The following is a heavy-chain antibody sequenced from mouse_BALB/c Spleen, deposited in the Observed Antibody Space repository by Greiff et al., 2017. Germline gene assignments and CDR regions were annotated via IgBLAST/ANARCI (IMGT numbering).Heavy chain of an antibody. CDR3: ARSGTTATYYYAMDY. Sequence: QVQLQQSGPELVKPGASVKISCKASGYAFSSSWMNWVKQRPGQGLEWIGRIYPGDGDTNYNGKFKGKATLTADKSSSTAYMQLSSLTSVDSAVYFCARSGTTATYYYAMDYWGQGTSVTVSS. D-gene: IGHD1-2*01. CDR2: IYPGDGDT. V-gene: IGHV1-82*01. CDR1: GYAFSSSW. J-gene: IGHJ4*01.